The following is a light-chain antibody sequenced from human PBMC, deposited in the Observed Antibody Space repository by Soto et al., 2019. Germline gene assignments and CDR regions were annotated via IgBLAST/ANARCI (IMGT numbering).Light chain of an antibody. Sequence: DIQMTQSPSSVSAFVGDRVTVTCRASQPIDSWLAWYQKKPGKAPKLLIYAAFSLQSGVPSRFSGSGSGTEFTLTISSLQPEDCAIYFCQQGSGFPITFGQGTRVEIK. CDR2: AAF. V-gene: IGKV1-12*01. CDR1: QPIDSW. CDR3: QQGSGFPIT. J-gene: IGKJ5*01.